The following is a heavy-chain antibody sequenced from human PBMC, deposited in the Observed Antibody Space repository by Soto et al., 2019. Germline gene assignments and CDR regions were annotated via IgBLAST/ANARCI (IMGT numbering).Heavy chain of an antibody. CDR1: GGNGSNQY. Sequence: SETLCLTCSASGGNGSNQYWNWIRQSPGKPLEWIGYIYDNWSSNYNPSLKSRVTLSVDTSNNQLSLKLRTVTATDTAVYYCARRMGRTVMSYFDNWGPGALVTVS. D-gene: IGHD2-8*01. V-gene: IGHV4-59*08. J-gene: IGHJ4*02. CDR2: IYDNWSS. CDR3: ARRMGRTVMSYFDN.